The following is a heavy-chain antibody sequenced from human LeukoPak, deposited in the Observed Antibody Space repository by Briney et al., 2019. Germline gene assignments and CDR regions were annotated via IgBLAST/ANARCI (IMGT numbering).Heavy chain of an antibody. CDR1: GGSISSGDYY. CDR2: IYYSGST. Sequence: PSQTLSLTCTVPGGSISSGDYYWSWIRQPPRKGLEWIGYIYYSGSTYYNPSLKSRVTISVDTSKNQFSLKLSSVTAADTAVYYCARWSSGYYPPDYWGQGTLVTVSS. J-gene: IGHJ4*02. V-gene: IGHV4-30-4*08. CDR3: ARWSSGYYPPDY. D-gene: IGHD3-22*01.